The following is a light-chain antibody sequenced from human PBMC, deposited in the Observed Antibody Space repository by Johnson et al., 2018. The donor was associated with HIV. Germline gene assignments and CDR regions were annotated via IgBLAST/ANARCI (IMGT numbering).Light chain of an antibody. CDR1: SSNIGSNY. J-gene: IGLJ1*01. CDR2: END. CDR3: ANWDRSLTIGGV. Sequence: QSVLTQPPSVSAAPGQKVTISCSGSSSNIGSNYVSWYQQFPGTAPKLLIYENDKRPSGIPDRFSGSKSGTSAALGITGLQTGDEADYYFANWDRSLTIGGVVGTGTKVTVL. V-gene: IGLV1-51*02.